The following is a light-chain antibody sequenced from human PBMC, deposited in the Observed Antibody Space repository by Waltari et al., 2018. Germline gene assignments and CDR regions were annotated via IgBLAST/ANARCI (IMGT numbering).Light chain of an antibody. V-gene: IGLV2-14*01. Sequence: QSALTQPASVSGSPGQSITISCPGTSSDVGGYNYVSWYQQHPGNAPKLMIYDVTRWPSGVSNRFSGSKSGNTASLTIFGLQAEDEADYYCASYTSTRTVVFGGGTRVTVL. CDR2: DVT. J-gene: IGLJ2*01. CDR1: SSDVGGYNY. CDR3: ASYTSTRTVV.